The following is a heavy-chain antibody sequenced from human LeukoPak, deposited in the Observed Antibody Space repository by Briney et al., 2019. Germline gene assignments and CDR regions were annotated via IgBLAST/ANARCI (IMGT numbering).Heavy chain of an antibody. J-gene: IGHJ6*02. V-gene: IGHV3-9*01. CDR3: ARGSPPHYGMDV. CDR2: ISWNSGSI. D-gene: IGHD3-10*01. CDR1: GFTFDDYA. Sequence: GGSLRLSCAASGFTFDDYAMHWVRQAPGKGLEWVSGISWNSGSIGYADSVKGRFTISRDNAKNSLYLQMNSLRAEDTALYCCARGSPPHYGMDVWGQGTTVTVSS.